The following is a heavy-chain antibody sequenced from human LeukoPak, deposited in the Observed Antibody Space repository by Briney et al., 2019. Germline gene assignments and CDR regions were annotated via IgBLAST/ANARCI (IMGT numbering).Heavy chain of an antibody. Sequence: GGSLRLSCAASGFTFSSHWMSWVRQAPGKGLEWVANVNLDGSDKYYVDSVKGRFTIPRDNAKNSLYLQMSSLRGEDTAVYYCARDHRGLFDYWGQGTLVTVSS. D-gene: IGHD3-10*01. CDR1: GFTFSSHW. CDR2: VNLDGSDK. CDR3: ARDHRGLFDY. V-gene: IGHV3-7*04. J-gene: IGHJ4*02.